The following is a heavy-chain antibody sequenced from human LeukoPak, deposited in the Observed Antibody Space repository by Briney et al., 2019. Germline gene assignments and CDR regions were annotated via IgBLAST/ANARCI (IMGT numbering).Heavy chain of an antibody. CDR2: IYPGDSDT. Sequence: GESLKISCKGSGYSFTSYWIGRVRQMPGKGLEWMGIIYPGDSDTRYSPSFQGQVTISADKSISTAYLQWSSLKASDTAMYYCARRTFGGSYNGYFDYWGQGTLVTVSS. CDR1: GYSFTSYW. V-gene: IGHV5-51*01. CDR3: ARRTFGGSYNGYFDY. J-gene: IGHJ4*02. D-gene: IGHD1-26*01.